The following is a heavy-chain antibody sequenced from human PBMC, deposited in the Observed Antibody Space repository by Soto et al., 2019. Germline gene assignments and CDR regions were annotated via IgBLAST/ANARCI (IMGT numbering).Heavy chain of an antibody. Sequence: ASVKVSCKASGYTFTSYYMHWVRQAPGQGLEWMGVIEPSGGSKSYTQKLQGRVTMTTDTSTSTAYMELRSLRSDDTAVYYCARAVHLADYYDSSGYPTNNWFDPWGQGTLVTVSS. CDR1: GYTFTSYY. D-gene: IGHD3-22*01. V-gene: IGHV1-46*01. CDR2: IEPSGGSK. J-gene: IGHJ5*02. CDR3: ARAVHLADYYDSSGYPTNNWFDP.